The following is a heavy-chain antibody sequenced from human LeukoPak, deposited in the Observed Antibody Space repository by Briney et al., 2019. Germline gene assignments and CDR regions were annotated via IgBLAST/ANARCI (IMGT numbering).Heavy chain of an antibody. CDR3: ARGGFDCGGDCYSYYYYGMDV. J-gene: IGHJ6*02. CDR2: IYTSGST. Sequence: SETLSLTCTVSGGSISSYYWSWIRQPAGKGLEWIGRIYTSGSTNYNPSLKSRVTMSVDTSKNQFSLKLSSVTAADTAVYYCARGGFDCGGDCYSYYYYGMDVWGQGTTVTVSS. CDR1: GGSISSYY. D-gene: IGHD2-21*02. V-gene: IGHV4-4*07.